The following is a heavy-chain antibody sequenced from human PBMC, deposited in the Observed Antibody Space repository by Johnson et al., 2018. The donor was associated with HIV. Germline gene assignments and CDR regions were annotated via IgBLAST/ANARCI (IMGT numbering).Heavy chain of an antibody. Sequence: QMQLVESGGGVVQPGRSLRLSCAASGFTFSSYAMHWVRQAPGKGLEWVAVISYDGSNKYYADSVKGRFTISRDNSKNTLYLQMNSLGAEDTAVYYCAKVRWELSSIGAFDIWGQGTMVTVSS. CDR1: GFTFSSYA. D-gene: IGHD1-26*01. V-gene: IGHV3-30-3*01. CDR3: AKVRWELSSIGAFDI. J-gene: IGHJ3*02. CDR2: ISYDGSNK.